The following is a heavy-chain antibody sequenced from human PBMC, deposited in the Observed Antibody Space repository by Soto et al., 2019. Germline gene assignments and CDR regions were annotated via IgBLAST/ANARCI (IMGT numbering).Heavy chain of an antibody. D-gene: IGHD3-10*01. J-gene: IGHJ4*02. V-gene: IGHV1-3*01. CDR3: AFRHGSGNYLPD. CDR1: GYTFTSYA. CDR2: INAGNGNT. Sequence: ASVKVSCKASGYTFTSYATHWVRQAPGQRLEWMGWINAGNGNTKYSQKFQGRVTITRDTSASTAYMELSSLRSEDTAVYYCAFRHGSGNYLPDWGQGTLVTVSS.